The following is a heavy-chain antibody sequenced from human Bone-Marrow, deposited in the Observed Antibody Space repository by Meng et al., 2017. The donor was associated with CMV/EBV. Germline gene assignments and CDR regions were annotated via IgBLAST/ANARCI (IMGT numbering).Heavy chain of an antibody. CDR2: IYYSGTT. Sequence: SETLSLTCTVSGVSISSGRCYWSWLRQHPGKGLEWIGHIYYSGTTYYNPSLKSRLTMSVDTSKNQFSLRLSSVTAADTAVYYCARGRCSSTSCYKGVIRAFDIWGQGTMVTVSS. CDR1: GVSISSGRCY. CDR3: ARGRCSSTSCYKGVIRAFDI. D-gene: IGHD2-2*02. J-gene: IGHJ3*02. V-gene: IGHV4-31*03.